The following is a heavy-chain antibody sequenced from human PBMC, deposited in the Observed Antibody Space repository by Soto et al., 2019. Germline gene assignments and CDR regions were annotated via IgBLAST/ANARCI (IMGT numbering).Heavy chain of an antibody. J-gene: IGHJ6*02. CDR3: AKDRYCSSTSCSIYYYYGMDV. CDR2: ISYDGSKK. CDR1: RFTFSSYG. D-gene: IGHD2-2*01. V-gene: IGHV3-30*18. Sequence: AGGSLRLSCAASRFTFSSYGMHWVRQAPGKGLEWVAVISYDGSKKYFADSVKGRFTISRDNSKNTLYLQMNSLRAEDTAVYYCAKDRYCSSTSCSIYYYYGMDVWGQGTTVTVSS.